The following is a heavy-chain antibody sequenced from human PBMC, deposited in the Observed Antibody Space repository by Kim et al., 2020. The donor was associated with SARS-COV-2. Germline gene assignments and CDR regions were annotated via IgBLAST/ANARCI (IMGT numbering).Heavy chain of an antibody. CDR2: IYYSGSA. Sequence: SETLSLTCTVSGGSISSGGYYWSWIRQHPGKGLEWIGYIYYSGSAYYNPSLKSRVTISVDTSKNQFSLKLGSVTAADTALYYCARGVMDTATNAFDIWGQGTMVTVSS. D-gene: IGHD5-18*01. J-gene: IGHJ3*02. V-gene: IGHV4-31*03. CDR3: ARGVMDTATNAFDI. CDR1: GGSISSGGYY.